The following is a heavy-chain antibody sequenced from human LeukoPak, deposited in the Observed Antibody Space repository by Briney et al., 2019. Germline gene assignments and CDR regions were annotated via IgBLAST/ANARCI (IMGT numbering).Heavy chain of an antibody. CDR3: ARSRTYYYDSSGYSPFDY. CDR2: IYYSGST. D-gene: IGHD3-22*01. Sequence: SETLSLTCTVSGGSISSYYWSWIRQPPGKGLEWIGYIYYSGSTNYNPSLTSRVTISVDTSKNQFSLKLSSVTAADTAVYYCARSRTYYYDSSGYSPFDYWGQGTLVTVSS. CDR1: GGSISSYY. V-gene: IGHV4-59*01. J-gene: IGHJ4*02.